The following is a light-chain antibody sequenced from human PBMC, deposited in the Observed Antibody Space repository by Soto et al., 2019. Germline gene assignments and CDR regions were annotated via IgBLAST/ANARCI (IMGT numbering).Light chain of an antibody. CDR2: GAS. Sequence: IVITHSPATLSLSPVGISTLSCRSSQSISDTLAWYQQKPGQAPRLLIFGASTRAIGIPDRFRGSGSGTDFTLTISRLEPADFAVYYCQQYDNSRWTFGQGTKVDIK. V-gene: IGKV3D-15*01. J-gene: IGKJ1*01. CDR1: QSISDT. CDR3: QQYDNSRWT.